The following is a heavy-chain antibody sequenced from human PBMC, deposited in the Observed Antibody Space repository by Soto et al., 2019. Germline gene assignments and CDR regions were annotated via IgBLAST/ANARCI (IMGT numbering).Heavy chain of an antibody. J-gene: IGHJ4*02. V-gene: IGHV4-30-4*01. CDR2: ISYTGST. D-gene: IGHD2-21*01. CDR1: GGSISSGDYF. Sequence: SETLSLTCTVSGGSISSGDYFWSWIRQPPGKGLECIGYISYTGSTYYNPSLKSRVAMSVDTSKNQFSLKLGSVTAADTAVYYCARDPSSGGYCPGPCFDNWGQDTQVT. CDR3: ARDPSSGGYCPGPCFDN.